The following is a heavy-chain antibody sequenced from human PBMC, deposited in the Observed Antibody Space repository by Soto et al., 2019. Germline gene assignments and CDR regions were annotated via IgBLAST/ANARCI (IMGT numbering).Heavy chain of an antibody. CDR1: GFTFSSYG. D-gene: IGHD5-18*01. CDR2: MSYDGSNT. J-gene: IGHJ4*02. V-gene: IGHV3-30*18. Sequence: QVHVVESGGGVVLPGRSLRLSYATSGFTFSSYGMHWVRQAPGKGLEWVAVMSYDGSNTYYGESVKGRFTISRDNSKNTLYLQMNSLRAEDTAVYYCAKDDGLWYLDYWGQGILVTVSS. CDR3: AKDDGLWYLDY.